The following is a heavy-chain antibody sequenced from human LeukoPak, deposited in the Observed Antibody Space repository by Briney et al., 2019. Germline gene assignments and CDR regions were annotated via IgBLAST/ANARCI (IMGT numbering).Heavy chain of an antibody. D-gene: IGHD3-22*01. J-gene: IGHJ4*02. CDR2: IYPGDSDT. CDR1: GYSFTSYW. V-gene: IGHV5-51*01. Sequence: GESLKISCKGSGYSFTSYWIGWVRQMPGKGLEWMGIIYPGDSDTRYSPSFQGQVTISADKSISTAYLQWSSLKASDTAMYYCARHGCSSTSCRYYYDSSGHPDYWDQGTLVTVSS. CDR3: ARHGCSSTSCRYYYDSSGHPDY.